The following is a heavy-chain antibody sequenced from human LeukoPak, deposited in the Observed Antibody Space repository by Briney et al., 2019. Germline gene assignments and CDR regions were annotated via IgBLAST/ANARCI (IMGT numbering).Heavy chain of an antibody. CDR3: ARDGHRRYHYDSSGREDAFDV. Sequence: GASVKVSCKASGYTFTSYAMNWVRQASGQGLEWMGWISAYNGNTNYAQKLQGRVTMTTDTSTSTAYMELRSLRSDDTAVYYCARDGHRRYHYDSSGREDAFDVWGQGTMVTVSS. CDR1: GYTFTSYA. V-gene: IGHV1-18*01. D-gene: IGHD3-22*01. J-gene: IGHJ3*01. CDR2: ISAYNGNT.